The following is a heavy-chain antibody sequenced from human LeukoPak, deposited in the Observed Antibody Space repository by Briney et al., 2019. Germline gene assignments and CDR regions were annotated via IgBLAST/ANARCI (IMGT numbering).Heavy chain of an antibody. CDR2: ISGSGGNT. J-gene: IGHJ4*02. CDR1: EFTFSKYA. V-gene: IGHV3-23*01. D-gene: IGHD1-26*01. CDR3: AKDLIVGATKPYYFDY. Sequence: GGSLRLSCAASEFTFSKYAMSWVRQAPGKGLEWVSIISGSGGNTYYADSVKGRFTISRDNSKNTLYLQMSSLRAEDTAVYYCAKDLIVGATKPYYFDYWGQGTLVTVSS.